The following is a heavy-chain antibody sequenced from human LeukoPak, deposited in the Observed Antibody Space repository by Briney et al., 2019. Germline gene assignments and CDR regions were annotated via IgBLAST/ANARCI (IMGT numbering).Heavy chain of an antibody. CDR1: GGSISSGGYS. CDR2: IYHSGST. CDR3: ARRMTTVTTYYFDY. D-gene: IGHD4-4*01. V-gene: IGHV4-30-2*01. Sequence: SETLSLTRAVSGGSISSGGYSWSWIRQPPGKGLEWIGYIYHSGSTYYNPSLKSRVTISVDRSKNQFSLKLSSVTAADTAVYYCARRMTTVTTYYFDYWGQGTLVTVSS. J-gene: IGHJ4*02.